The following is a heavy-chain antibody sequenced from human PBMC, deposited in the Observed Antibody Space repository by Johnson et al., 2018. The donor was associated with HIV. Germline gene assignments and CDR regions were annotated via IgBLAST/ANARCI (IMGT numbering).Heavy chain of an antibody. D-gene: IGHD5-24*01. J-gene: IGHJ3*02. Sequence: QVQLVESGGDSVQPGGSLRLSCAASRFIFSNYWMHWVRQAPGKGLAWVSVISYDGSNQYYADSVKGRFTISRENAKNSLYLQMNSLRAGDTAVYYCARAIGDGYPGMKAFHIGGQGTMVTVSS. CDR3: ARAIGDGYPGMKAFHI. CDR1: RFIFSNYW. CDR2: ISYDGSNQ. V-gene: IGHV3-30*14.